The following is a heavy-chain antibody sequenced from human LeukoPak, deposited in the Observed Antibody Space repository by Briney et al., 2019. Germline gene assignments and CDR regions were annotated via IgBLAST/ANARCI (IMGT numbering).Heavy chain of an antibody. J-gene: IGHJ4*02. D-gene: IGHD2-2*01. V-gene: IGHV3-74*01. CDR1: GNYW. CDR2: INSDGSWT. Sequence: GGSLRLSRAASGNYWMHWVRQAPGKGLVWVSHINSDGSWTSYADSVKGRFTISKDNAKNTVYLQMNNLRAEDTAVYYCVSFYETYWGQGTLVTVSS. CDR3: VSFYETY.